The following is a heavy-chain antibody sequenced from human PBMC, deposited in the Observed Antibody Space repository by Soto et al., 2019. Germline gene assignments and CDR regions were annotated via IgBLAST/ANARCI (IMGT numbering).Heavy chain of an antibody. J-gene: IGHJ6*02. CDR1: VYSFTYYW. CDR2: IYPGDSDT. CDR3: AAAYNSGKSMDV. Sequence: GESLKISCKGSVYSFTYYWIAWVRQMPGKGLEWMGIIYPGDSDTRYSPSFQGQVTISADKSISTAHLQWSSLKASDTAVYYCAAAYNSGKSMDVWGQGTTVTVSS. D-gene: IGHD1-1*01. V-gene: IGHV5-51*01.